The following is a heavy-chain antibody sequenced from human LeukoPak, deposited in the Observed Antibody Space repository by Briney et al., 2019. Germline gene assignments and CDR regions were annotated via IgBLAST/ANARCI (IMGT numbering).Heavy chain of an antibody. CDR3: ATLPTTVTSREFDY. CDR2: IYYSGST. J-gene: IGHJ4*02. Sequence: KPSETPSLTCTVSGGSISSSSYYWGWIRQPPGKGLEWIGSIYYSGSTYYNPSLKSRVTISVDTSKNQFSLKLSSVTAADTAVYYCATLPTTVTSREFDYWGQGTLVAVSS. V-gene: IGHV4-39*05. CDR1: GGSISSSSYY. D-gene: IGHD4-17*01.